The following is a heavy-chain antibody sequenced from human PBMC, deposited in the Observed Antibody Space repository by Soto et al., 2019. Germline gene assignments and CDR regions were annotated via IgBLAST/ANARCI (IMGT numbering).Heavy chain of an antibody. D-gene: IGHD6-19*01. CDR2: INPYSGGT. J-gene: IGHJ4*02. CDR3: ARVRSIYSTGWYYLDY. CDR1: GYTFTDYY. Sequence: QVQLVQSGAEVKKPGASVKVSCKASGYTFTDYYLHWVRQAPGQGLEWMGWINPYSGGTHFTQKFQGWVSMTRDTSINTAYLELSRLKSDDTAIYYCARVRSIYSTGWYYLDYWGQGTLVTVSS. V-gene: IGHV1-2*04.